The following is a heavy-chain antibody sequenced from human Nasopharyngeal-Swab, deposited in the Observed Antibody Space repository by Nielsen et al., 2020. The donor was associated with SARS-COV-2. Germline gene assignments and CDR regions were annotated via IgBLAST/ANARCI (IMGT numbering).Heavy chain of an antibody. CDR1: GITFSRYW. Sequence: GESLKISCAASGITFSRYWMSWVRQAPGKGLEWVANIKQDGSEKYYVDSVKGRFTISRDNAKNSLYLQMNSLGAEDTAVYYCARGPGSWYSLDYWGQGTLVTVSS. CDR2: IKQDGSEK. D-gene: IGHD6-13*01. V-gene: IGHV3-7*01. CDR3: ARGPGSWYSLDY. J-gene: IGHJ4*02.